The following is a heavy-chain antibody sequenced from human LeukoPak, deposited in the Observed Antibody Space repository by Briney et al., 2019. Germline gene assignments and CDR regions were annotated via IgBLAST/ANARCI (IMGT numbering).Heavy chain of an antibody. V-gene: IGHV3-7*01. CDR3: ASTQSFDY. CDR1: TFTFSDYW. CDR2: IRQDGGEI. Sequence: PGGSLRLSCAASTFTFSDYWMSWVRQAPGKGLEWVANIRQDGGEIYYVDSVKGRFTISRDNAKNSLYLHMSSLRAEDTAVYYCASTQSFDYWGQGTLVTVSS. J-gene: IGHJ4*02.